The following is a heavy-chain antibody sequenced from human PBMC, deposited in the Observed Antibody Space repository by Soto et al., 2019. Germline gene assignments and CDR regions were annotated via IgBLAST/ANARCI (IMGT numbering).Heavy chain of an antibody. D-gene: IGHD3-10*01. CDR3: ARRDTMVRGASYYYYYSMDV. CDR2: IGPSDSYT. V-gene: IGHV5-10-1*01. Sequence: GESLKISCKGSGYSFTSYWISWVRQMPGKGLEWMGRIGPSDSYTNYSPSFQGHVTISADKSISTAYLQWSSLKASDTAMYYCARRDTMVRGASYYYYYSMDVWGQGTTVTVSS. J-gene: IGHJ6*02. CDR1: GYSFTSYW.